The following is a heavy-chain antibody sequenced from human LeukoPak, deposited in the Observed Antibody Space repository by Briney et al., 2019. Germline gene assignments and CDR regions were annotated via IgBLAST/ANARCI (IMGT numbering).Heavy chain of an antibody. CDR2: IRSKGYGGTT. V-gene: IGHV3-49*03. CDR1: GFTFGDYA. J-gene: IGHJ4*02. Sequence: GGSLRLSCTGSGFTFGDYAMSWFRQAPGKGLEWVGFIRSKGYGGTTEYAASVKGRFTISRDDSKSIAYLQMNSLITEGTAMYYCTRSKRFDYWGQGTLVTVSS. CDR3: TRSKRFDY.